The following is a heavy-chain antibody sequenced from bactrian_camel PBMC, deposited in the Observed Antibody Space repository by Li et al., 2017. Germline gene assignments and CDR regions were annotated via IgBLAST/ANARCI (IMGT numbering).Heavy chain of an antibody. D-gene: IGHD3*01. CDR2: IDSDART. CDR3: AAAQGYGGGLRRLLTSPALFGY. V-gene: IGHV3S53*01. J-gene: IGHJ6*01. CDR1: GYIDSSYF. Sequence: HVQLVESGGGSVQAGGSLRLSCVASGYIDSSYFMGWFRQAPGKEREGVAAIDSDARTRYADSVKGRFTISQDNAKNTVYLQMDSLKPEDTAMYYCAAAQGYGGGLRRLLTSPALFGYSGQGTQVTVS.